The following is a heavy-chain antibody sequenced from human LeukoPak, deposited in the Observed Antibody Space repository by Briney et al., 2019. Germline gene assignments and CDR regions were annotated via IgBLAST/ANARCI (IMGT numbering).Heavy chain of an antibody. J-gene: IGHJ4*02. Sequence: TGGSLRLSCAASGFTFSSYSMNWVRQAPGKGLEWVSSISSSSSYIYYADSVKGRFTISRDNAKNSLYLQMNSLRAEDTALYYCAKEPYSSGWYPFDFWGQGTLVTVSS. V-gene: IGHV3-21*04. CDR2: ISSSSSYI. D-gene: IGHD6-19*01. CDR3: AKEPYSSGWYPFDF. CDR1: GFTFSSYS.